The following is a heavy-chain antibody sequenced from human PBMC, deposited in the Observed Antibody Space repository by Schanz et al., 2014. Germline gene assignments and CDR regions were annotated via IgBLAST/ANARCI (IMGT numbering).Heavy chain of an antibody. CDR1: GYTFRHYG. V-gene: IGHV1-2*02. CDR2: TNPNGGA. J-gene: IGHJ4*02. Sequence: QVQLVQSGGEVKKPGASVKVSCKASGYTFRHYGISWLRQAPGQGLEWMGVTNPNGGAEFAQKFQGRISMTRDTSTTTFYMELSSLTSDDTAVYYCARDRDQWDGNFCDFWGQGTLVTVSS. D-gene: IGHD1-26*01. CDR3: ARDRDQWDGNFCDF.